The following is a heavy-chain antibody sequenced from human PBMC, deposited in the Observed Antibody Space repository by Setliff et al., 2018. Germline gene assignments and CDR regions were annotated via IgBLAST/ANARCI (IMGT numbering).Heavy chain of an antibody. J-gene: IGHJ4*02. CDR1: GFTFSNYG. V-gene: IGHV3-30*02. CDR3: ARSRLRFLEWLLYPTGFDY. Sequence: PGGSLRLSCVASGFTFSNYGMHWVRQAPGKGLEWVAPIWNDGSSKFYGDSVKGRFTISRDNSKNTLYLQMNSLRAEDTAVYYCARSRLRFLEWLLYPTGFDYWGQGTLVTVSS. D-gene: IGHD3-3*01. CDR2: IWNDGSSK.